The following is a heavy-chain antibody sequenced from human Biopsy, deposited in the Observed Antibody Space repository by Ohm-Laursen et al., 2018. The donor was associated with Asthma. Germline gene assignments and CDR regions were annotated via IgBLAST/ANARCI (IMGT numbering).Heavy chain of an antibody. CDR1: GGSVSTGSYY. D-gene: IGHD3-10*01. V-gene: IGHV4-61*01. CDR2: IYYTGSD. CDR3: ARGPNYHGSGRAPIGMDV. Sequence: TLSLTCSVSGGSVSTGSYYWSWIRQPPGKGLEWLGYIYYTGSDNYNPSLKSRVTISVDTSKNQFSLRLNSVTAADTAVYYCARGPNYHGSGRAPIGMDVWGQGTTVTVSS. J-gene: IGHJ6*02.